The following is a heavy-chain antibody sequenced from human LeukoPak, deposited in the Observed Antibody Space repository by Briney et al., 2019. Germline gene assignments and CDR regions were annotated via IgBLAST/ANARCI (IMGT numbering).Heavy chain of an antibody. CDR2: ISDSGTKK. D-gene: IGHD6-13*01. CDR3: ARDQVGGAVDY. V-gene: IGHV3-30-3*01. Sequence: GWSLRLSCAASGFTFSTYAMHWVRQAPGKGLAWVAVISDSGTKKYYADSVKGRFTLSRDNSKNMLSLQMNSLSVADTAVYYCARDQVGGAVDYWGQGTLVTVSS. CDR1: GFTFSTYA. J-gene: IGHJ4*02.